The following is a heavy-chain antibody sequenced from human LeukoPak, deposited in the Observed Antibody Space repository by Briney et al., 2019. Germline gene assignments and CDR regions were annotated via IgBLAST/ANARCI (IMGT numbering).Heavy chain of an antibody. Sequence: SQTLSLTCTVSGGSISSGGYYWSWIRQHPGKGLEWIGYIYYSGSTNYNPSLKSRVTISVDTSKNQFSLKLSSVTAADTAVYYCAREPRDCSSTSCYVFDYRGQGTLVTVSS. V-gene: IGHV4-31*03. CDR2: IYYSGST. CDR3: AREPRDCSSTSCYVFDY. J-gene: IGHJ4*02. D-gene: IGHD2-2*01. CDR1: GGSISSGGYY.